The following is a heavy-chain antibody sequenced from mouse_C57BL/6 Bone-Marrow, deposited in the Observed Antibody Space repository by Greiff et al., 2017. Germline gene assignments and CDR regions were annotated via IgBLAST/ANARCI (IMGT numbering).Heavy chain of an antibody. D-gene: IGHD1-1*01. J-gene: IGHJ1*03. Sequence: EVQLVESGGDLVKPGGSLKLSCAASGFTFGSYGMSWVRQTPDKRLEWVATISSGGSYTYYPDSVKGRFTISRDNAKNTLYLQMSSLKSEDTAMYYCARHIYYYGSGYFDVWGTGTTVTVSS. CDR3: ARHIYYYGSGYFDV. V-gene: IGHV5-6*01. CDR2: ISSGGSYT. CDR1: GFTFGSYG.